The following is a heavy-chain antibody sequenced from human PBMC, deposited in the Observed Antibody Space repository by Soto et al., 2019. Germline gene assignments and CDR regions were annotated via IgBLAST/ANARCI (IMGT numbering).Heavy chain of an antibody. J-gene: IGHJ6*02. CDR1: GGTFSSYA. D-gene: IGHD2-2*01. CDR3: ARPPILAVPAATKGAPYYYYGMDV. CDR2: IIPIFGTA. Sequence: GASVKVSCKASGGTFSSYAISWVRQAPGQGLEWMGGIIPIFGTANYAQKFQGRVTITADESTSTAYMELSSLRSEDTAVYYCARPPILAVPAATKGAPYYYYGMDVWGQGTTVTVSS. V-gene: IGHV1-69*13.